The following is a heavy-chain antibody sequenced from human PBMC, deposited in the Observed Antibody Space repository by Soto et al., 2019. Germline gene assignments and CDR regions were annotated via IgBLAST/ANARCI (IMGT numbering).Heavy chain of an antibody. CDR2: IYYSGST. V-gene: IGHV4-39*01. D-gene: IGHD6-13*01. Sequence: QLQLQESGPGLVKPSETLSLPCTVSGGSISSSSYYWGWIRQPPGKGLEWIGRIYYSGSTYYNPAPSSLGPLSADTSTNPLSLKLSSVTAADTAVYYCASQQLVPYYYGMDVWGQGTTVTVSS. J-gene: IGHJ6*02. CDR1: GGSISSSSYY. CDR3: ASQQLVPYYYGMDV.